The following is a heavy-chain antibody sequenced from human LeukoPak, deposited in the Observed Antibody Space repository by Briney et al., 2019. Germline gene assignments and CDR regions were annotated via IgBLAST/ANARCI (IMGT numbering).Heavy chain of an antibody. CDR1: AGSFSGYY. CDR3: ARGRMRTTGTTDAFDI. D-gene: IGHD1-1*01. Sequence: PSETLSLTCAVYAGSFSGYYWSWIRQPPGKELEWIGEINHSGSTNYNPSLKSRVTISVDTSKNQFSLKLSSVTAADTAVYYCARGRMRTTGTTDAFDIWGQGTMVTVSS. V-gene: IGHV4-34*01. J-gene: IGHJ3*02. CDR2: INHSGST.